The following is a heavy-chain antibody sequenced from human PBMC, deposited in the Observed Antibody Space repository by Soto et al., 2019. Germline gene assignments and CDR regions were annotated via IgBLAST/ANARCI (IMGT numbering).Heavy chain of an antibody. CDR2: IYYSGST. D-gene: IGHD3-16*02. CDR1: GGSISSYY. J-gene: IGHJ4*02. V-gene: IGHV4-59*01. CDR3: ARVWTLPSTYYDYVWGSYRPPSHYFDY. Sequence: SETLSLTCTVSGGSISSYYWSWIRQPAGKGLALIGYIYYSGSTNYNPPLTSRVTISVDTCXXQFSLKLSSVAAADTAVYYCARVWTLPSTYYDYVWGSYRPPSHYFDYGGQGTLVTVSS.